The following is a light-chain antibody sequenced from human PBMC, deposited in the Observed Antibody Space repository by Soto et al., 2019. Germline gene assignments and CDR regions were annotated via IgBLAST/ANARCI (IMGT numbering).Light chain of an antibody. CDR2: DVS. J-gene: IGLJ2*01. Sequence: QSALTQPASVSGSPGQSITISCTGTSSDVGGYNYVSWYQQHPGKAPKLMIYDVSNRPSGVSNRFSGSKSGNTASLTISGLQAEDEAHYYCISYTSSSTPVVFGGGTKLTVL. CDR1: SSDVGGYNY. CDR3: ISYTSSSTPVV. V-gene: IGLV2-14*01.